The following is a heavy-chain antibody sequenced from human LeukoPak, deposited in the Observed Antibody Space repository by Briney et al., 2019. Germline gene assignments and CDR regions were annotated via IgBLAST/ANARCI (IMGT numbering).Heavy chain of an antibody. J-gene: IGHJ3*02. CDR2: MNPNSGNT. D-gene: IGHD3-22*01. Sequence: ASVKVSCKASGYTFTSYDINWVRQATGQGLEWMGWMNPNSGNTGYAQKFQGRVTMTRNTSISTAYMELSSLGSEDTAVYYCARAADYYDSSGYYLDAFDIWGQGTMVTVSS. CDR3: ARAADYYDSSGYYLDAFDI. V-gene: IGHV1-8*01. CDR1: GYTFTSYD.